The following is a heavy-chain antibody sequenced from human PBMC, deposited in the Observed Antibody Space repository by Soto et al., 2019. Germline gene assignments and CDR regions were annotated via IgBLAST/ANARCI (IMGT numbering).Heavy chain of an antibody. D-gene: IGHD3-3*01. Sequence: NPSETLSLTCTVSGGSISSYYWSWIRQPPGKGLEWIGYIHYSGSTNYNPSLKSRVTISVDTSKNQFSLKLSSVTAADTAVYYCASAVIWSGYFPWFDPWGQGPLVTVSS. J-gene: IGHJ5*02. V-gene: IGHV4-59*01. CDR2: IHYSGST. CDR1: GGSISSYY. CDR3: ASAVIWSGYFPWFDP.